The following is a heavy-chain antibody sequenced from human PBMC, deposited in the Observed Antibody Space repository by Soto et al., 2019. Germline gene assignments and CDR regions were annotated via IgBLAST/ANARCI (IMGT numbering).Heavy chain of an antibody. CDR3: ASLANWGSKAFDI. CDR2: IIPIFGTA. Sequence: QVQLVQSGAEVKKPGSSVKVSCKASGGTFSSYAISWVRQAPGQGLEWMGGIIPIFGTANYAQKFQGRVTIPAEESTSTAYMELSSLRSEDTAVYYCASLANWGSKAFDIWGQGTMVTVSS. J-gene: IGHJ3*02. V-gene: IGHV1-69*12. D-gene: IGHD7-27*01. CDR1: GGTFSSYA.